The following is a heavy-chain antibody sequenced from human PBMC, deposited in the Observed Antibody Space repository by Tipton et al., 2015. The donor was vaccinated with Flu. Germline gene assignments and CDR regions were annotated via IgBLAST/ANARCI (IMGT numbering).Heavy chain of an antibody. CDR3: ANIGGGSYYGGDF. CDR1: GFTFSSYY. V-gene: IGHV3-23*01. D-gene: IGHD1-26*01. CDR2: VSNSGGYT. Sequence: SLRLSCAASGFTFSSYYMHWVRQAPGKGLEWVSSVSNSGGYTYYADSVKGRFTISRDNSKNTLYLQMNSLRAEDTAVYYCANIGGGSYYGGDFWGRGTLVTVSS. J-gene: IGHJ4*02.